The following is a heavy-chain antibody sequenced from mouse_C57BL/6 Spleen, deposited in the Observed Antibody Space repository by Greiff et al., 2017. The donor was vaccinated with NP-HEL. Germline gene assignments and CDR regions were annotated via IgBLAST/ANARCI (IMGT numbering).Heavy chain of an antibody. CDR2: ISYDGSN. CDR3: ARPGYGSSYGYFDV. CDR1: GYSITSGYY. V-gene: IGHV3-6*01. D-gene: IGHD1-1*01. J-gene: IGHJ1*03. Sequence: EVQLQESGPGLVKPSQSLSLTCSVTGYSITSGYYWNWIRQFPGNKLEWMGYISYDGSNNYNPSLKNRISITRDTSKNQFFLKLNSVTTEDTATYYCARPGYGSSYGYFDVWGTGTTVTVSS.